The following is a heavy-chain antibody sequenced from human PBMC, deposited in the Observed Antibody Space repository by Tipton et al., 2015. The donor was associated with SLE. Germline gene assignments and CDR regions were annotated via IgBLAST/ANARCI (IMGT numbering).Heavy chain of an antibody. J-gene: IGHJ6*03. CDR1: GFTFSSYS. CDR3: AWIGSSTWTYSYYYMDV. CDR2: ISSSSSYI. V-gene: IGHV3-21*04. D-gene: IGHD2-2*01. Sequence: SLRLSCAASGFTFSSYSMNWVRQAPGKGLEWVSSISSSSSYIYYADSVKGRFTISRDNAKNSLYLHMNSLSAEDTAVYFCAWIGSSTWTYSYYYMDVWGKGTTVTVSS.